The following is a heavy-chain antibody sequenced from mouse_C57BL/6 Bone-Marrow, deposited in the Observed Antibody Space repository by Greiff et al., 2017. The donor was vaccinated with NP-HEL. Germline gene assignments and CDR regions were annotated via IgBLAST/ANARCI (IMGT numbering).Heavy chain of an antibody. CDR2: IYPRSGNT. J-gene: IGHJ4*01. CDR1: GYTFTSYG. Sequence: VQWVESGAELARPGASVKLSCKASGYTFTSYGISWVKQRTGQGLEWIGEIYPRSGNTYYNEKFKGKATLTADKSSSTAYMELRSLTSEDSAVYFCASVTTVVASYYYAMDYWGQGTSVTVSS. D-gene: IGHD1-1*01. V-gene: IGHV1-81*01. CDR3: ASVTTVVASYYYAMDY.